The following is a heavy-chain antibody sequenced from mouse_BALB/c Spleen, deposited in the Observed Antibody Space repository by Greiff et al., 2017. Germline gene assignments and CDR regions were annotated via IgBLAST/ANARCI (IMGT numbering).Heavy chain of an antibody. Sequence: VKLMESGPGLVAPSQSLSITCTVSGFSLTSYGVHWVRQPPGKGLEWLGVIWAGGSTNYNSALMSRLSISKDNSKSQVFLKMNSLQTDDTAMYYCARDGGNYGTTFAYWGQGTLVTVSA. J-gene: IGHJ3*01. CDR2: IWAGGST. D-gene: IGHD1-1*02. CDR1: GFSLTSYG. CDR3: ARDGGNYGTTFAY. V-gene: IGHV2-9*02.